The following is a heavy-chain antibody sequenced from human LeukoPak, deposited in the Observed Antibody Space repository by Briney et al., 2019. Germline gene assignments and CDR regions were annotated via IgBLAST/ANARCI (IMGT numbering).Heavy chain of an antibody. Sequence: PSETLSLTCTVSDHSISSSTYYWGWIRQPPGKGLEWIGSVYYSGSTYYNPSLKSRVTISVDTSKNQFSLKVSSVTAADTAVYYCARNWVYTGWSPLDVWGQGTTVTVSS. V-gene: IGHV4-39*01. CDR3: ARNWVYTGWSPLDV. J-gene: IGHJ6*02. CDR1: DHSISSSTYY. D-gene: IGHD6-19*01. CDR2: VYYSGST.